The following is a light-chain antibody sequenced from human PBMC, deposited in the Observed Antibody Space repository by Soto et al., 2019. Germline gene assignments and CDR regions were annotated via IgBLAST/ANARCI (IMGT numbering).Light chain of an antibody. CDR1: QDIRTN. Sequence: DIVMTQSPATLSVSPGERGNLSCRASQDIRTNLAWYQQKPGQAPRLLIYGASSRATGIPDRFSGSGSGTDFTLTISRLEPEDFAVYYCQQYGGSFRVFGPGTKVDIK. J-gene: IGKJ3*01. V-gene: IGKV3-20*01. CDR2: GAS. CDR3: QQYGGSFRV.